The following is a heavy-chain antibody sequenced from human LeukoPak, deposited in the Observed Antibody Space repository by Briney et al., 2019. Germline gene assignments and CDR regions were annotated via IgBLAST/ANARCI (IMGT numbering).Heavy chain of an antibody. CDR3: ARVSRDGYNGLAYYFDY. D-gene: IGHD5-24*01. CDR2: IIPIFGTA. J-gene: IGHJ4*02. Sequence: ASVKVSCKASGGTFSSYAISWVRQAPGQGLEWMGGIIPIFGTANYAQKFQGRVTITADESTSTAYTELSSLRSEDTAVYYCARVSRDGYNGLAYYFDYWGQGTLVTVSS. CDR1: GGTFSSYA. V-gene: IGHV1-69*13.